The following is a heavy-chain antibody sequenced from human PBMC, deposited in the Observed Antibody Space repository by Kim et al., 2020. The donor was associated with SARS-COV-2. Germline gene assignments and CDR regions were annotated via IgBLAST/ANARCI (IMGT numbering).Heavy chain of an antibody. CDR2: ISSSSSYI. CDR3: AIPYSSSVY. CDR1: GFTFSSYS. D-gene: IGHD6-6*01. V-gene: IGHV3-21*01. J-gene: IGHJ4*02. Sequence: GGSLRLSCAASGFTFSSYSMNWVRQAPGNGLVWVSSISSSSSYIYYADSVKGRFTISRDNAKNSLYLQMNSLRAEDTAVYYCAIPYSSSVYWGQGTLVTVSS.